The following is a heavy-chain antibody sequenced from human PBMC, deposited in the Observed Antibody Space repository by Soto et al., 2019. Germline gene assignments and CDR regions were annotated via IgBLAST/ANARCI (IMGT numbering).Heavy chain of an antibody. CDR3: ANLDLTFGSVDVFDI. CDR2: IDPSDSFT. D-gene: IGHD3-3*01. J-gene: IGHJ3*02. CDR1: GYRFSDYW. Sequence: EEQLVQSGAEVKEPGESLMISCQGSGYRFSDYWIHWVRQVPGKGLEWMGKIDPSDSFTTYSPSFQGRVTISIDKSINTDFLRWTGLKSSDTAMYYCANLDLTFGSVDVFDIWGQGTMVTVSS. V-gene: IGHV5-10-1*03.